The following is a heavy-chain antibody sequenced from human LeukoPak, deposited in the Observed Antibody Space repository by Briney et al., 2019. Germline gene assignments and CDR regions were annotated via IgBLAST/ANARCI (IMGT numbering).Heavy chain of an antibody. D-gene: IGHD4-17*01. CDR3: ARGPLTMTRGFDP. Sequence: PGGSLRLSCAASGFTLSSYSMNWVRQAPGKGLEWIGSIYYSGSTYYNPSLKTRVTMSVDTSKNQFSLKLSSVTAADTAVYYCARGPLTMTRGFDPWGQGTLVTVSS. J-gene: IGHJ5*02. CDR2: IYYSGST. CDR1: GFTLSSYS. V-gene: IGHV4-59*12.